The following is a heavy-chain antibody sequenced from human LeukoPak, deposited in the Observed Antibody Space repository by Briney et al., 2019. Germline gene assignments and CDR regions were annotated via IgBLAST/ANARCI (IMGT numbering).Heavy chain of an antibody. V-gene: IGHV3-30-3*01. CDR3: ASVAREGVIRSNWYYFEY. D-gene: IGHD6-13*01. Sequence: GGSLRLSCAASGFIFSHYALHWVRQAPGKGLEWVAIISYDGSSKFYGDSVKGRFTISRDNPKNTLYLQMNSLRADDTAVYYCASVAREGVIRSNWYYFEYWGQGTLVTVSS. J-gene: IGHJ4*02. CDR2: ISYDGSSK. CDR1: GFIFSHYA.